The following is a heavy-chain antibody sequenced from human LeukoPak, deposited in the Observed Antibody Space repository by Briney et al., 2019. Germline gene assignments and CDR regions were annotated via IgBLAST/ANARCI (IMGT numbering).Heavy chain of an antibody. J-gene: IGHJ4*02. Sequence: GGSLRLSCAASGFTFSGFEMNWVRQAPGKGLEYVSAISSNGGSTYYADSVKGRFTISRDNSKNTLYLQVSSLRAEDTAVYYCVKGYCSGGSCYLFDYWGQGTLVTVSS. CDR3: VKGYCSGGSCYLFDY. CDR2: ISSNGGST. CDR1: GFTFSGFE. D-gene: IGHD2-15*01. V-gene: IGHV3-64D*09.